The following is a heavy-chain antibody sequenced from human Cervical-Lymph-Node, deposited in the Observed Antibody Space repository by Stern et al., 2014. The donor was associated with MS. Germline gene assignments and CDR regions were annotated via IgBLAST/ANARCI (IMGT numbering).Heavy chain of an antibody. CDR1: GFTLRSYG. V-gene: IGHV3-30*18. Sequence: QVQLMQSGGGVVQPGRSLRLSCAASGFTLRSYGMHWVRQAPGKGLEWGAVISNDGNEKYYTDSVKGRFTISRVNSKNTLYLQMNSLRTEDTAVYYCAKDRLFCSGGGCYAMDVWGQGTTVTVSS. D-gene: IGHD2-15*01. CDR2: ISNDGNEK. J-gene: IGHJ6*02. CDR3: AKDRLFCSGGGCYAMDV.